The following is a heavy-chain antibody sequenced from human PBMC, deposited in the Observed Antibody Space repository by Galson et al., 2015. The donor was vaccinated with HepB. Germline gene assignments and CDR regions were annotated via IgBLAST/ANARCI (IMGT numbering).Heavy chain of an antibody. Sequence: QVQLQESGPGLVNPSETLSLTCTVSGGSIPAYHWSWIRQPSGKGLEWIGFIYSNGDTNYNPSLRSRVTIPLDTSKKQFSLRLTSVTAADTDIYYCVRGFINYINGVDVWGQGTTDTVSS. CDR3: VRGFINYINGVDV. D-gene: IGHD1-7*01. CDR1: GGSIPAYH. CDR2: IYSNGDT. V-gene: IGHV4-59*01. J-gene: IGHJ6*02.